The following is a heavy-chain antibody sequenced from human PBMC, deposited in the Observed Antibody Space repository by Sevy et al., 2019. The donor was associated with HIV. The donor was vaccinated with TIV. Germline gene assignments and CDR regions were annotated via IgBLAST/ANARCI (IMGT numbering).Heavy chain of an antibody. Sequence: GGSLRLSCAASGFTFSSYAMSWVRQAPGKGLEWVSGISGSGGDTYYADFVKGRFTISRDSSKNTLHLQMNSLRAEDTALYYWAKGMGELSLPGLDYWGQGTLVTVSS. CDR1: GFTFSSYA. V-gene: IGHV3-23*01. D-gene: IGHD3-16*02. CDR3: AKGMGELSLPGLDY. CDR2: ISGSGGDT. J-gene: IGHJ4*02.